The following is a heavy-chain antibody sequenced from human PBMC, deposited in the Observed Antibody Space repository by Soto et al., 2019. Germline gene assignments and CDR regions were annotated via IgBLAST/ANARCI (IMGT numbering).Heavy chain of an antibody. J-gene: IGHJ5*02. CDR3: AREITMIVVEYNWFDP. CDR2: INHSGST. Sequence: TLSLTCAVYGGSFSGYYWSWIRQPPGKGLEWIGEINHSGSTNYNPSLKSRVTISVDTSKNQFSLKLSSVTAADTAVYYCAREITMIVVEYNWFDPWSQGTLVTVSS. V-gene: IGHV4-34*01. CDR1: GGSFSGYY. D-gene: IGHD3-22*01.